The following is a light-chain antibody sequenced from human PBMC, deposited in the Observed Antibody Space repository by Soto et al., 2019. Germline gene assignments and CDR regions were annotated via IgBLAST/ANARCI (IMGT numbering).Light chain of an antibody. V-gene: IGKV3-15*01. CDR3: QQSYSVIT. Sequence: EIVMTQSPATLSVSPGERITLSCRASQSITTSLAWYQQKPGQAPRLLIYGASTRATNVPARFSGSGSGTDFTLTISSLQPEDFATYYCQQSYSVITFGQGTRLEIK. J-gene: IGKJ5*01. CDR1: QSITTS. CDR2: GAS.